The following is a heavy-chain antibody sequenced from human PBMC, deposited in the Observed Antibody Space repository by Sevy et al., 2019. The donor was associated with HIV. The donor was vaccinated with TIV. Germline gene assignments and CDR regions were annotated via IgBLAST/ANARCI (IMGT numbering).Heavy chain of an antibody. D-gene: IGHD3-3*01. CDR1: GGSISSYY. J-gene: IGHJ5*02. CDR2: IYYSGST. V-gene: IGHV4-59*01. CDR3: ARGVRYYDFWSGYPWFDP. Sequence: SETLSLTCTVSGGSISSYYWSWIRQPPGKGLEWIGYIYYSGSTNYNPSRRSRVTISVDTSKNQFSLKLSSVTAADTAVYYCARGVRYYDFWSGYPWFDPWGQGTLVTVSS.